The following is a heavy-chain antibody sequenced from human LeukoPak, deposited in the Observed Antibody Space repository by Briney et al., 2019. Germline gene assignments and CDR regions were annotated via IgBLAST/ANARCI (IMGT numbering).Heavy chain of an antibody. V-gene: IGHV3-23*01. D-gene: IGHD6-13*01. CDR1: GFTFGSSP. CDR3: AKGSLGSWYFFDS. J-gene: IGHJ4*02. Sequence: GRSLRLSCAASGFTFGSSPMSWVRQAPGKGPEWVTTFSRNGHDTYYADSVKGRFTIFRDNSKSTLYLQMNSLRAEDTAVYYCAKGSLGSWYFFDSWGQGTLVTVSS. CDR2: FSRNGHDT.